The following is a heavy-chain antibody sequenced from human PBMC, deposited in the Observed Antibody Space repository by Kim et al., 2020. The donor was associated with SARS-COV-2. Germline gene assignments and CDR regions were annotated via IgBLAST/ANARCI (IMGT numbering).Heavy chain of an antibody. CDR1: GFTFGTYS. J-gene: IGHJ6*01. D-gene: IGHD3-22*01. CDR3: ARELFYYDSSGYY. CDR2: ISSSSTI. V-gene: IGHV3-48*02. Sequence: GGSLRLSCAASGFTFGTYSMNWVRQAPGKGLEWVSYISSSSTIYYADSLKGRFTISRDNAKNSLYLQMNSLRDEDTAVSFCARELFYYDSSGYY.